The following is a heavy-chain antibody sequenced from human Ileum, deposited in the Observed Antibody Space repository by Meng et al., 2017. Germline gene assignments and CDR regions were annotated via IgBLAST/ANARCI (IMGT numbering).Heavy chain of an antibody. CDR1: GYSISSGYY. D-gene: IGHD3-10*01. CDR3: ARVVRDYPLYYFDY. J-gene: IGHJ4*02. Sequence: SETLSLTCAVSGYSISSGYYWGWIRQPPGKGLEWIGSIYHSGSTYYNPSLKSRVTISVDTSKNQFSLKLSSVTAADTAVYYCARVVRDYPLYYFDYWGQGTLVTVSS. CDR2: IYHSGST. V-gene: IGHV4-38-2*01.